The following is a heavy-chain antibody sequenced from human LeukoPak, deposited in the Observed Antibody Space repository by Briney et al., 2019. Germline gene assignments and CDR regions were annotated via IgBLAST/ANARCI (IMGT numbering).Heavy chain of an antibody. CDR3: ARAKGSGSYRTTRAYYFDY. J-gene: IGHJ4*02. CDR2: INHSGRT. CDR1: SGSFSGDY. Sequence: SETMSLTCAVYSGSFSGDYWSWISHPPGKGLEWIGEINHSGRTNYNPSLKSRVTISVDTSKNQFSLKLSSVTAADTAVYYCARAKGSGSYRTTRAYYFDYWGQGTLVTVSS. V-gene: IGHV4-34*01. D-gene: IGHD1-26*01.